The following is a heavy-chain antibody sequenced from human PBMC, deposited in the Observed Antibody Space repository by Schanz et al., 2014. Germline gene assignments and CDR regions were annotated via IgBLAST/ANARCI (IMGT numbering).Heavy chain of an antibody. CDR3: ARDGAELYYLDD. V-gene: IGHV3-7*01. D-gene: IGHD1-1*01. CDR2: INQDGSEK. Sequence: EVQLVESGGGLVQPGGSLRLSCAASGFTFSSYCINWVRQAPGKGLEWVANINQDGSEKYYVDSVKGRFTISRDNAKNSLYLQMNGLRAEDTAVFYCARDGAELYYLDDWGQGTLVTVSS. J-gene: IGHJ4*02. CDR1: GFTFSSYC.